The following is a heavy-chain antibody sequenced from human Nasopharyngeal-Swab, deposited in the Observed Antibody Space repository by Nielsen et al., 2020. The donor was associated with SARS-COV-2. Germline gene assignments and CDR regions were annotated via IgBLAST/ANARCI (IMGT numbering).Heavy chain of an antibody. D-gene: IGHD3-22*01. CDR2: INPSGGST. Sequence: ASVKVSCKASGYTFTSYYMHWVRQAPGQGLEWMGIINPSGGSTSYAQKFQGRVTMTRDTSTSTVYMELSSLRSEDTAVYYCARDRIPDYYYDSSDFDYWGQGTLVTASS. J-gene: IGHJ4*02. CDR1: GYTFTSYY. CDR3: ARDRIPDYYYDSSDFDY. V-gene: IGHV1-46*01.